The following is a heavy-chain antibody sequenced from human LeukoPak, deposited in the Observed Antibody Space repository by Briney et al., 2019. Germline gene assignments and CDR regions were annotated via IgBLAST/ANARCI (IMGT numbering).Heavy chain of an antibody. V-gene: IGHV7-4-1*02. Sequence: GASVKVSCKASGYTFTGYYMHWVRQAPGQGLEWMGWINTNTGNPTYAQGFTGRFVFSLDTSVSTAYLQISSLKAEDTAVYYCARLAPYSSSSLYYYYYYMDVWGKGTTVTVSS. CDR3: ARLAPYSSSSLYYYYYYMDV. D-gene: IGHD6-6*01. J-gene: IGHJ6*03. CDR1: GYTFTGYY. CDR2: INTNTGNP.